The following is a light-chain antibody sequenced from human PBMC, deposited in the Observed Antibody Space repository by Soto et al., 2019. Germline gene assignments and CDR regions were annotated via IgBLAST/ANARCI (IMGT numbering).Light chain of an antibody. Sequence: QPVLTQPPSASGTPGQRVTFSCSGSSSNIGSNPVHWYQQLPGTAPRLLIFNNSQRPSGVPDRFSGSRSGASASLAISGLQSEDEADYYCAGWDDSLNGWVFGGGTKLTVL. CDR1: SSNIGSNP. V-gene: IGLV1-44*01. CDR2: NNS. CDR3: AGWDDSLNGWV. J-gene: IGLJ3*02.